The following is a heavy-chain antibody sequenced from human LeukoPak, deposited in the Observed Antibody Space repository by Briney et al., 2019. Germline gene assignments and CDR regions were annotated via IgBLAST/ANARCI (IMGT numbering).Heavy chain of an antibody. V-gene: IGHV3-23*01. J-gene: IGHJ4*02. Sequence: GASLRLSCAASGFTFSSYAMSWVRQAPGKGLEWDSAISGSGGSTYYADSVKGRFTISRDNSKNTLYLQMNSLRAEDTAVYYCAKRVDDYGDYFDYWGQGTLVTVSS. CDR3: AKRVDDYGDYFDY. D-gene: IGHD4-17*01. CDR1: GFTFSSYA. CDR2: ISGSGGST.